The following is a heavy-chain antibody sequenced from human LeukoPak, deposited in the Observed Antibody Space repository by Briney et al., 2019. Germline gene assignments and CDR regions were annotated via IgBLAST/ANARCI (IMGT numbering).Heavy chain of an antibody. CDR1: GFTFSSSG. CDR3: AKVSSFYGMDV. CDR2: FSGSGRST. V-gene: IGHV3-23*01. Sequence: GGSLRLSCAASGFTFSSSGMSWVRQAPGKGLEWVSGFSGSGRSTNYADSVKGRFTISRDNSMNTLYLQMNSLRAEDTAVYYCAKVSSFYGMDVWGQGTTVTVSS. J-gene: IGHJ6*02. D-gene: IGHD6-6*01.